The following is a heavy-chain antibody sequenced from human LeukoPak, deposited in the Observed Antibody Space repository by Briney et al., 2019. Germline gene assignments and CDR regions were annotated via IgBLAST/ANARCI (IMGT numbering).Heavy chain of an antibody. CDR1: GGSFSGYY. D-gene: IGHD3-16*02. CDR2: INHSGST. CDR3: ARAMDPAHSIYDYVWGSYRSPQDNAFDI. Sequence: ETLSLTCAVYGGSFSGYYWSWIRQPPGKGLEWIGEINHSGSTNYNPSLKSRVTISVDTSKNQFSLKLSSVTAADTAVYYCARAMDPAHSIYDYVWGSYRSPQDNAFDIWGQGTMVTVSS. J-gene: IGHJ3*02. V-gene: IGHV4-34*01.